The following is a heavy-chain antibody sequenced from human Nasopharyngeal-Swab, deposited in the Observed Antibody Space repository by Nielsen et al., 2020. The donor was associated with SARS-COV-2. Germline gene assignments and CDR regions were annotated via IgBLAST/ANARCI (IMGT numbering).Heavy chain of an antibody. Sequence: SLKISCAASGFTFDDYAMHWVRQAPGKGLEWVSGISWNSGSIDYADSVKGRFTISRDNAKNSLYLQMNSLRAEDTAVYYCARDKGIQYCSSTSCYESMIDYYGMDVWGQGTTVTVSS. CDR1: GFTFDDYA. D-gene: IGHD2-2*01. J-gene: IGHJ6*02. CDR3: ARDKGIQYCSSTSCYESMIDYYGMDV. CDR2: ISWNSGSI. V-gene: IGHV3-9*01.